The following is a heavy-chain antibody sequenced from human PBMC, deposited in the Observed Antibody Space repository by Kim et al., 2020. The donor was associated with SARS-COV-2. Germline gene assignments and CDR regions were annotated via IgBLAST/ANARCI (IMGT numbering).Heavy chain of an antibody. V-gene: IGHV3-30*18. D-gene: IGHD6-13*01. CDR2: ISYDGSNK. Sequence: GGSLRLSCAASGFTFSSYGMHWVRQAPGKGLEWVSVISYDGSNKYYADSVKGRFTISRDNSKNTLDLQMNSLRTEDTAVYYCAKELQGSSSRYVLFSVNPYYGMNVWGQRTSV. J-gene: IGHJ6*02. CDR3: AKELQGSSSRYVLFSVNPYYGMNV. CDR1: GFTFSSYG.